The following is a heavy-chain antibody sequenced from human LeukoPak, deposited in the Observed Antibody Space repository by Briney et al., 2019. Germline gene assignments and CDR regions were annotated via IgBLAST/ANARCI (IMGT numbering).Heavy chain of an antibody. CDR1: GGSFSSYA. D-gene: IGHD3-10*01. Sequence: SVKVSCKASGGSFSSYAISWVGQAPGPGLEWMGRIIPILGIANYAQQFQGRVTITADKSTSTAYMELSSLGSEDTAVYYCAREEWFGEPPYHDAFDIWRQGTMVSVSS. CDR2: IIPILGIA. V-gene: IGHV1-69*04. CDR3: AREEWFGEPPYHDAFDI. J-gene: IGHJ3*02.